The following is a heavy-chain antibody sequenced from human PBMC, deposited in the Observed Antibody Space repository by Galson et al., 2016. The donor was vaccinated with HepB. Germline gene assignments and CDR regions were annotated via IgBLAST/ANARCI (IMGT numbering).Heavy chain of an antibody. J-gene: IGHJ6*02. CDR1: GFSFSSYG. CDR3: ARDARGEWLHFGMDV. Sequence: SLRLSCAASGFSFSSYGTHWVRQAPGKGPEWVAVIWYDGSNKYYADSVKGRFTISRDNSKNTLYLQMNSLRAEDTAAYYCARDARGEWLHFGMDVWGQGTTVTVSS. D-gene: IGHD3-3*01. CDR2: IWYDGSNK. V-gene: IGHV3-33*01.